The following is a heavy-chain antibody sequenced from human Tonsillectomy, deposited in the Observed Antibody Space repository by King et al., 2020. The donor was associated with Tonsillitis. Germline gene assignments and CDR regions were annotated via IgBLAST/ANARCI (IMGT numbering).Heavy chain of an antibody. D-gene: IGHD3-10*01. Sequence: VQLVESGGGLVKPGGSLRLSCAASGFTLSNYTMNWVRQAPGKGLEWVSSISSGISFIYYADSVKGRFTISRDNAKNSLYLQMNSLRAEDTAVYYCARDGAYYGSGSYYNRPFDSWGQGTLVTVSS. CDR1: GFTLSNYT. CDR3: ARDGAYYGSGSYYNRPFDS. J-gene: IGHJ4*02. V-gene: IGHV3-21*01. CDR2: ISSGISFI.